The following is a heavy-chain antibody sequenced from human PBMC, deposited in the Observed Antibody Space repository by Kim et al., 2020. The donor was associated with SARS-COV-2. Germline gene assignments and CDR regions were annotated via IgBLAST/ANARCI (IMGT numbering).Heavy chain of an antibody. CDR3: ARDGVGWSFDY. J-gene: IGHJ4*02. Sequence: TYYPDSVKGRFTISRDNSKNTLYLQMNSLRAEDTAVYYCARDGVGWSFDYWGQGTLVTVSS. CDR2: T. D-gene: IGHD1-26*01. V-gene: IGHV3-23*01.